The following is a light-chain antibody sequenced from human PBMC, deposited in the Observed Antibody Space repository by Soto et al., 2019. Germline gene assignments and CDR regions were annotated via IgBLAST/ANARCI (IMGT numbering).Light chain of an antibody. CDR3: QAWDGGTVV. J-gene: IGLJ2*01. CDR2: QDT. Sequence: SYELTQPPSMSVSPGQTATIACSGDKLGDKYVCWYQQKSGESPILVIYQDTKRPSGIPERFSGSNSGSTATLTISGTQSIDEADYYCQAWDGGTVVSGGGTKLTVL. V-gene: IGLV3-1*01. CDR1: KLGDKY.